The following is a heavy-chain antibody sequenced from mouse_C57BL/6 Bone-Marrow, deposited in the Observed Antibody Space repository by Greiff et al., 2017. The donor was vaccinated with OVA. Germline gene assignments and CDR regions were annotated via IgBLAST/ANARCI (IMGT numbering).Heavy chain of an antibody. J-gene: IGHJ1*03. CDR3: AQGAFITTVVAGGYWYFDV. CDR1: GYSFTDYN. CDR2: INPNYGTT. Sequence: VQLQQSGPELVKPGASVKISCKASGYSFTDYNMNWVKQSNGKSLEWIGVINPNYGTTSYNQKFKGKATLTVDQSSSTAYMQLNSLTSEDSAVYYCAQGAFITTVVAGGYWYFDVWGTGTTVTVSS. V-gene: IGHV1-39*01. D-gene: IGHD1-1*01.